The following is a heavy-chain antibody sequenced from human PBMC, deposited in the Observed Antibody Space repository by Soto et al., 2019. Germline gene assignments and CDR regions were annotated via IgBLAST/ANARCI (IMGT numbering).Heavy chain of an antibody. Sequence: HGGSPGIGSAASRVTFSIYMMNGARQNPGKGLEWVSYLSSSSSTIYYADSVKRQFTISRDNAKNSLYMQMNSLRAEDSALYYCARDYSSYGPFDYWGHGTLVTVSS. CDR2: LSSSSSTI. V-gene: IGHV3-48*01. D-gene: IGHD3-16*01. J-gene: IGHJ4*01. CDR1: RVTFSIYM. CDR3: ARDYSSYGPFDY.